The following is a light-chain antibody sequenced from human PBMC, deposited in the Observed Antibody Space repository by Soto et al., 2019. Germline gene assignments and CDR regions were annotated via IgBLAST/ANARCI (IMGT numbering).Light chain of an antibody. Sequence: EIHMTQSPAKISASVGCRVTITCRASQSVRSWLAWYQQKPGTAPKLLIFDASRLESGVPSRFSGSASGTEFTLTISSLQRYDFATDYSQQYDNYPLTFGGGTMGAIK. CDR2: DAS. CDR3: QQYDNYPLT. CDR1: QSVRSW. J-gene: IGKJ4*02. V-gene: IGKV1-5*01.